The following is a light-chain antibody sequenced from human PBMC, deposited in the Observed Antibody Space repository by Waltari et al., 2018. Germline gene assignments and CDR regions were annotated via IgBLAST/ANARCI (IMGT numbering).Light chain of an antibody. CDR1: SSYIGYYNH. CDR3: TSYTISTTWV. Sequence: QSALTQPGSVSGSPGQSITISSTEPSSYIGYYNHVSWYQQYPGRAPKLMIYEVNNRPSGFSNRFSGAKSDHTASLTISGLQAEYEAHYYCTSYTISTTWVVGGGTKLTVL. V-gene: IGLV2-14*01. J-gene: IGLJ3*02. CDR2: EVN.